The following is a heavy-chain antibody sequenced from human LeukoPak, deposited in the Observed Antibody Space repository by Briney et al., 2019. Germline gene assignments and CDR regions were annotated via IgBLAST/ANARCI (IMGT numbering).Heavy chain of an antibody. V-gene: IGHV3-33*01. J-gene: IGHJ4*02. D-gene: IGHD3-10*01. CDR2: IWYDGSNK. CDR3: ARDPRSWVRGVIIGFDY. Sequence: GGSLRLSCAASGFTFSSYGMHWVRQAPGKGLEWVAVIWYDGSNKYYADSVKGRFTISRDNSKNTLYLQMNNLRAEDTAVYYCARDPRSWVRGVIIGFDYWGQGTLVTVSS. CDR1: GFTFSSYG.